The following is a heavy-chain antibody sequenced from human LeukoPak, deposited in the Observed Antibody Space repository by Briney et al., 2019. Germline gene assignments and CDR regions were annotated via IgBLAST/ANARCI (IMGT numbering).Heavy chain of an antibody. CDR2: ISSSSSTI. V-gene: IGHV3-48*01. CDR3: AKDSVRGFDY. CDR1: GFTFSSYS. D-gene: IGHD3-10*01. Sequence: GGSLRLSCAASGFTFSSYSMNWVRQAPGKGLEWVSYISSSSSTIYYADSVKGRFTISRDNAKNSLYPQMNSLRAEDTAVYYCAKDSVRGFDYWGQGTLVTVSS. J-gene: IGHJ4*02.